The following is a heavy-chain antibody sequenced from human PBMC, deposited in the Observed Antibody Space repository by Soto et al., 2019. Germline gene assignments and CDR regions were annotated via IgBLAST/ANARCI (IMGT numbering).Heavy chain of an antibody. D-gene: IGHD3-22*01. V-gene: IGHV4-4*07. CDR3: ARERVDSSGYYMGLFDY. Sequence: SETLSLTCTVSGGSISGYYWSWIRQPAGKGLEWIGRIYTSGSTNYNPSLKSRVTMSVDTSKNQFSLKLSSVTAADTAVYYCARERVDSSGYYMGLFDYWGQGTLVTVSS. CDR1: GGSISGYY. CDR2: IYTSGST. J-gene: IGHJ4*02.